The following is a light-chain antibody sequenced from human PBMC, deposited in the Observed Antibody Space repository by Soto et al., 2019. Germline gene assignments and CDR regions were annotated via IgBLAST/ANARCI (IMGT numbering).Light chain of an antibody. J-gene: IGKJ1*01. Sequence: DIQMTQSPSTLSASVGDRVTLTCRASQSISSWLAWYQQKPGKAPKLLIYDPSSLESGVPSRFSGSGSGTEFTLTISSLQPDDFATYYCQQYNSYSWTFGQGTKVDI. CDR1: QSISSW. CDR3: QQYNSYSWT. V-gene: IGKV1-5*01. CDR2: DPS.